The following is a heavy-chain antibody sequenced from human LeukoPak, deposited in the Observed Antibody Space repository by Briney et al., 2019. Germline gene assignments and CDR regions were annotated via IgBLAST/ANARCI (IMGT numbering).Heavy chain of an antibody. J-gene: IGHJ4*02. V-gene: IGHV3-48*03. CDR2: ISVSGTTR. D-gene: IGHD1-7*01. Sequence: PGGSLRLSCAASEFTFSSYEMNWVRQAPGKGLEWVSYISVSGTTRYYADSVMGRFTISRDNAENSVYLQMNSLRAEDTAVYYCAKMLNNWNYATVDYWGQGTLVTVSS. CDR1: EFTFSSYE. CDR3: AKMLNNWNYATVDY.